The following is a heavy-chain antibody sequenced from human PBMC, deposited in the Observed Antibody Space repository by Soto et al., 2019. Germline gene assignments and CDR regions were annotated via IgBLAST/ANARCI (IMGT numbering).Heavy chain of an antibody. V-gene: IGHV4-31*03. J-gene: IGHJ4*02. CDR3: AKNWNWGSLVH. CDR1: GGSISSGGYY. CDR2: IYYSGTT. D-gene: IGHD7-27*01. Sequence: SETLSLTCTVSGGSISSGGYYWSWIRQHPGKGLEWIGYIYYSGTTFYNPSLKSRVTLSVDTSKNQFSLKLSSVTAADTAVYYCAKNWNWGSLVHWGQGTLVTVSS.